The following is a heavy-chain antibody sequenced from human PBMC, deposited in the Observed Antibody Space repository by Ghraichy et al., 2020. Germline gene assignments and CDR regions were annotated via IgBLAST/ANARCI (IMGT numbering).Heavy chain of an antibody. CDR1: NGSLFDYY. V-gene: IGHV4-59*01. J-gene: IGHJ4*02. D-gene: IGHD3-10*01. Sequence: SQTLSLTCTVANGSLFDYYWSWIRQPPGKGLEWIGYIYYTGTTNYNPSLKSRVTISLNTPNNQFSLGLFSVTAADTAVYYCARETRYFGESRGAVWGQGTLVTVSS. CDR3: ARETRYFGESRGAV. CDR2: IYYTGTT.